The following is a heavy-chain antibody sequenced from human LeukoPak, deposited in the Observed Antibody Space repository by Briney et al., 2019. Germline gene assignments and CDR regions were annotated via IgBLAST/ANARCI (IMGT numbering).Heavy chain of an antibody. Sequence: GGSLRLSCAASGFTFSSYAMSWVRQAPGKGLEWVSAISGSGGSTYYADSVKGQFTISRDNSKNTLYLQMNSLRAEDTAVYYCAIAYSSLGYFDYWGQGTLVTVSS. J-gene: IGHJ4*02. CDR2: ISGSGGST. CDR1: GFTFSSYA. D-gene: IGHD6-13*01. V-gene: IGHV3-23*01. CDR3: AIAYSSLGYFDY.